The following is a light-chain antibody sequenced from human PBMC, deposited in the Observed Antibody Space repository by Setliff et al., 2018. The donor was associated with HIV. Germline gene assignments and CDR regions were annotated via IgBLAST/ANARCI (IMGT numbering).Light chain of an antibody. CDR2: EVR. Sequence: QSVLTQPASVSGSPGQSITISCTGTSSDVGGYSYVSWYQQHPGKAPKLIISEVRNRPSGVSNRFSGSKSGNTASLTISGLQAEDEADYYCGSYAITNTLPFGTGTKVTVL. V-gene: IGLV2-14*01. J-gene: IGLJ1*01. CDR3: GSYAITNTLP. CDR1: SSDVGGYSY.